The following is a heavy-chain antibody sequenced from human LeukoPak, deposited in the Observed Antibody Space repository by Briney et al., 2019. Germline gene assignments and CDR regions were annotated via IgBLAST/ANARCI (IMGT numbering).Heavy chain of an antibody. CDR3: ARGGGYSGYDLLDY. V-gene: IGHV4-59*01. J-gene: IGHJ4*02. Sequence: SETLSLTCTVSGGSISSYYWSWIRQPPGKGLEWIGYIYYSGSTNYNPSLKSRVTISVDTSKNQFSLKLSSVTAADTAVYYCARGGGYSGYDLLDYWGQGTLVTASS. D-gene: IGHD5-12*01. CDR2: IYYSGST. CDR1: GGSISSYY.